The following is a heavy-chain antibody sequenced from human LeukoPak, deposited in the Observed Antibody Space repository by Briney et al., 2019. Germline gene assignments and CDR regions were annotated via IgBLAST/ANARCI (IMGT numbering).Heavy chain of an antibody. V-gene: IGHV3-23*01. D-gene: IGHD6-13*01. CDR1: GFTFSDSG. J-gene: IGHJ4*02. CDR2: ISGSGGGT. CDR3: AKRGIEAAGTSFYFDY. Sequence: GGSLRLSCAASGFTFSDSGMSWVRQAPGKGLEWVSGISGSGGGTYYPDSVKGRFTISRDNSKNTLYLQMNSLRAEDTAVYYCAKRGIEAAGTSFYFDYWGQGTLVSASS.